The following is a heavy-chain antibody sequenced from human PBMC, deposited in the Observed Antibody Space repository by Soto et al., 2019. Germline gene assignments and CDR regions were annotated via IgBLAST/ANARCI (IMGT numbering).Heavy chain of an antibody. Sequence: SETLSLTCTVSGGSISSRGYYWGWIRQPPGKGLEWIGTIYYSGSTNYNPSLKSRVTISVDTSKNQFSLKLSSVTAADTAVYYCARHRTGYGPPYYYYGMDVWGQGTTVTVSS. J-gene: IGHJ6*02. CDR3: ARHRTGYGPPYYYYGMDV. CDR2: IYYSGST. V-gene: IGHV4-39*01. CDR1: GGSISSRGYY. D-gene: IGHD3-9*01.